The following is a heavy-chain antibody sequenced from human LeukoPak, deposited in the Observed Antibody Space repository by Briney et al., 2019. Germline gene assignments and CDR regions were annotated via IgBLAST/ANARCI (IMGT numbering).Heavy chain of an antibody. CDR1: GFTFSSYA. CDR2: TSTSSGTNT. V-gene: IGHV3-21*01. Sequence: GGSLRLSCAASGFTFSSYAMSWVRQGPGKGLEWVSTTSTSSGTNTYYADSVKGRFTISRDNAKNSLYLQMNSLRAEDTAVYYCARDRKVQLWFNYYYGMDVWGQGTTVTVSS. J-gene: IGHJ6*02. D-gene: IGHD5-18*01. CDR3: ARDRKVQLWFNYYYGMDV.